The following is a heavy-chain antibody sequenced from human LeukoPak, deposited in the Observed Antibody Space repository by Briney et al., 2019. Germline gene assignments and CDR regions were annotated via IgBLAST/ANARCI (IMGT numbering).Heavy chain of an antibody. D-gene: IGHD3-10*01. CDR1: GYTFTSYG. CDR2: ISAYNGNT. J-gene: IGHJ5*02. Sequence: ASVKVSCKASGYTFTSYGISWVRQAPGQGLEWMGWISAYNGNTNYAQKLQGRVTMTTDTSTSTAYMELRSLRSDDTAVYYCARVLGGSLLLWFGELTDNWFDPWGQGTLVTVSS. CDR3: ARVLGGSLLLWFGELTDNWFDP. V-gene: IGHV1-18*01.